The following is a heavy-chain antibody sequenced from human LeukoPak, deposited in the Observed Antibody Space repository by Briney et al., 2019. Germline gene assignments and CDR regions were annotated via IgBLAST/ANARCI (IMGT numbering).Heavy chain of an antibody. CDR3: ARGEITGTPTMFYGMDV. Sequence: GASVKVSCKASGYTFTGYYMHWVRQAPGQGLEWMGWINPNSGGTNYAQKFQGRVTMTRDTSISTAYMELSRLRSDDTAVYYCARGEITGTPTMFYGMDVWGQGTTVTVSS. V-gene: IGHV1-2*02. CDR1: GYTFTGYY. J-gene: IGHJ6*02. CDR2: INPNSGGT. D-gene: IGHD1-20*01.